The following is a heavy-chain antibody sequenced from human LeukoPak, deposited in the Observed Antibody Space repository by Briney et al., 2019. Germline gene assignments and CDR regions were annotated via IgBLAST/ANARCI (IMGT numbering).Heavy chain of an antibody. CDR2: INPNSGGT. V-gene: IGHV1-2*06. J-gene: IGHJ4*02. CDR1: GYTFTGYY. D-gene: IGHD3-10*01. CDR3: ARGLLWFGEPHFDY. Sequence: ASVKVSCKASGYTFTGYYMHWVRQAPGHGLEWMGRINPNSGGTNYAQKFQGRVSMTRDTSISTACMELSRLRSDDTAVYYCARGLLWFGEPHFDYWGQGTLVTVSS.